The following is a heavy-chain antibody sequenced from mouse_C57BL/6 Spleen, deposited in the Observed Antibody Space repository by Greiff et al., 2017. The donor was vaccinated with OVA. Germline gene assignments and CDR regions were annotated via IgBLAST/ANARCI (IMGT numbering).Heavy chain of an antibody. Sequence: LQQSGPELVKPGASVKISCKASGYTFTDYYMNWVKQSHGKSLEWIGDINPNNGGTSYNQKFKGKATLTVDKSSSTAYMELRSLTSEDSAVYYCARGDVGYFDVWGTGTTVTVSS. V-gene: IGHV1-26*01. CDR3: ARGDVGYFDV. CDR1: GYTFTDYY. J-gene: IGHJ1*03. CDR2: INPNNGGT. D-gene: IGHD3-3*01.